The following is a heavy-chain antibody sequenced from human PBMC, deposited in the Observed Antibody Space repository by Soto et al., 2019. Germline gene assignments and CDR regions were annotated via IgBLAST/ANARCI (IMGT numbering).Heavy chain of an antibody. Sequence: QVQLVQSGAEVKKPGASVKVSCKASGYTFTSYDINWVRQATGQGLEWMGWMNPNSGNTGYAQKFQGRVTMTRNTSISTAYMELSSLRSEATAVYYCARYDYSKGGYYFDYWGQGTLVTVSS. CDR1: GYTFTSYD. CDR3: ARYDYSKGGYYFDY. J-gene: IGHJ4*02. D-gene: IGHD4-4*01. V-gene: IGHV1-8*01. CDR2: MNPNSGNT.